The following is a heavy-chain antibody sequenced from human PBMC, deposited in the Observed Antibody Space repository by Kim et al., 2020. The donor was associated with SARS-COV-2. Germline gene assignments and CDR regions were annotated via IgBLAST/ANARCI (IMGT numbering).Heavy chain of an antibody. V-gene: IGHV3-48*02. D-gene: IGHD2-2*01. J-gene: IGHJ4*02. CDR3: ARGYCSSSRCYAGPDY. Sequence: DSSKGRFTISRDNSENSLFLQMNSLRDDDTAVYYCARGYCSSSRCYAGPDYWGQGTLVTVST.